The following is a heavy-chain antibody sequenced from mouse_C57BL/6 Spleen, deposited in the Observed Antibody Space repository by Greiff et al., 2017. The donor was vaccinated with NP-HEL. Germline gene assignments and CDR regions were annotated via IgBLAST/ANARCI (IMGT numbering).Heavy chain of an antibody. J-gene: IGHJ3*01. CDR1: GYTFTSYG. D-gene: IGHD2-1*01. CDR3: AIYYGNPAWFAY. CDR2: IYPRSGNT. Sequence: QVQLQQSGAELARPGASVKLSCKASGYTFTSYGISWVKQRTGQGLEWIGEIYPRSGNTYYNEKFKGKATLTADKSSSTAYMELRSLTSEDSAVYFCAIYYGNPAWFAYWGQGTLVTVSA. V-gene: IGHV1-81*01.